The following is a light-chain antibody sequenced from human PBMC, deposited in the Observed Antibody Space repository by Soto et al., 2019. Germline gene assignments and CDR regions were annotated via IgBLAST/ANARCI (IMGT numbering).Light chain of an antibody. Sequence: DIQMTKSPSSLSASVGDRVTITCRASQSISSWLAWYQQKPGKDPKILIYKASSLESGVPSRFSGSGSGTEFTLPISSLQPEEFATDYCQPYKSYWPVG. CDR1: QSISSW. CDR2: KAS. J-gene: IGKJ1*01. CDR3: QPYKSYWP. V-gene: IGKV1-5*03.